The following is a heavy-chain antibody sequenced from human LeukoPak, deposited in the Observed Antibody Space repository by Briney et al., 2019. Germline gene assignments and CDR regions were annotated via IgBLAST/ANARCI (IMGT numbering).Heavy chain of an antibody. CDR3: ARDPYYDILTDDAFDI. V-gene: IGHV3-48*04. D-gene: IGHD3-9*01. Sequence: PGGSLRLSCAASGFTSSSYAMSWVRQAPGKGLEWVSYISSSGSTIYYADSVKGRFTISRDNAKNSLYLQMNSLRAEDTAVYYCARDPYYDILTDDAFDIWGQGTMVTVSS. CDR1: GFTSSSYA. J-gene: IGHJ3*02. CDR2: ISSSGSTI.